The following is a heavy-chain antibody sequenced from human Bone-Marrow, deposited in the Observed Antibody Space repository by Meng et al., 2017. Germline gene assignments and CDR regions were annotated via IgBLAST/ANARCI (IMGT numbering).Heavy chain of an antibody. D-gene: IGHD3-10*01. CDR2: IIPIFGTA. V-gene: IGHV1-69*05. Sequence: SVKVSCKASGGTFSSYAISWVRQAPGQGLEWMGGIIPIFGTANYAQKFQGRVTITTDESTSTAYMELSSLRSEDTAVYYCARGNPYGSGSNFDYWGQGTLVTVSS. CDR1: GGTFSSYA. CDR3: ARGNPYGSGSNFDY. J-gene: IGHJ4*02.